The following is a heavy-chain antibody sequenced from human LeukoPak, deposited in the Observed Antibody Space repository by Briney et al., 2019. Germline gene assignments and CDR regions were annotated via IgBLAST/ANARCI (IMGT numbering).Heavy chain of an antibody. CDR1: GFTFSNSW. Sequence: PGGSLRLSCAASGFTFSNSWMSWVRQAPGKGLEWVGRIKSKTDGGTTDYAAPVKGRFTISRDDSKNMRYLQMNSLKTEDTAGYYRTTDLDTTMVTRDYWGQGALVSASS. D-gene: IGHD5-18*01. J-gene: IGHJ4*02. CDR2: IKSKTDGGTT. V-gene: IGHV3-15*01. CDR3: TTDLDTTMVTRDY.